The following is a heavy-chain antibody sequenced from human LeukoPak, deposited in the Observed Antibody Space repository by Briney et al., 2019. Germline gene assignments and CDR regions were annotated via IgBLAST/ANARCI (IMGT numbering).Heavy chain of an antibody. J-gene: IGHJ6*03. V-gene: IGHV4-34*01. Sequence: PSETLSLTCAVYGGSFSGYYWSWIRQPPGKGLEWIGEINHSGSTNYNPSLRSRVTISVDTSKNQFSLKLSSVTAADTAVYYCARGRQKKNHIVVVVAATPTPSEEHYMDVWGKGTTVTVSS. CDR2: INHSGST. CDR3: ARGRQKKNHIVVVVAATPTPSEEHYMDV. D-gene: IGHD2-15*01. CDR1: GGSFSGYY.